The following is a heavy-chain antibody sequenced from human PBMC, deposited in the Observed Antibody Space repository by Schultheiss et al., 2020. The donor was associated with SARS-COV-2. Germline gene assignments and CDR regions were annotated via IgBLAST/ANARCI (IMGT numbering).Heavy chain of an antibody. CDR2: TRNKANSYTT. J-gene: IGHJ5*02. D-gene: IGHD5-18*01. V-gene: IGHV3-72*01. CDR3: TTGGYSYGP. Sequence: GGSLRLSCAASGFTFSDHYMDWVRQAPGKGLEWVGRTRNKANSYTTEYAASVKGRFTISRDDSKNTLYLQMNSLKTEDTAVYYCTTGGYSYGPWGQGTLVTVSS. CDR1: GFTFSDHY.